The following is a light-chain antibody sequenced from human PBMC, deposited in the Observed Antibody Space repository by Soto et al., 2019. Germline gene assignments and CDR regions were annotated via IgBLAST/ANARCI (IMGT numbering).Light chain of an antibody. J-gene: IGKJ4*01. V-gene: IGKV3D-20*02. Sequence: EIVLTQSPATLSLSPGERATLSCRASQSVSSSYLAWYQQKPGQAPRLLIYDASNRATGIPARFGGSGSATEFTLTISSLQSEDFAVYYCQQYSQWPLTFGGGTKVDI. CDR2: DAS. CDR3: QQYSQWPLT. CDR1: QSVSSSY.